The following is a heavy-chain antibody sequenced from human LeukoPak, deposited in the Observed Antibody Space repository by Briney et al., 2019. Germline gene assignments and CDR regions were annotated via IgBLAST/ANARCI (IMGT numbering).Heavy chain of an antibody. Sequence: PGRSLRLSCAASGFTFSSYGMHWVRQAPGKGLEWVAVIRYDGSNKYYADSVKGRFTISRDNSKNTLYLQMNSLRAEDTAVYYCARDGSGSLDYWGQGTLVTVSS. D-gene: IGHD3-10*01. CDR3: ARDGSGSLDY. V-gene: IGHV3-33*01. CDR1: GFTFSSYG. J-gene: IGHJ4*02. CDR2: IRYDGSNK.